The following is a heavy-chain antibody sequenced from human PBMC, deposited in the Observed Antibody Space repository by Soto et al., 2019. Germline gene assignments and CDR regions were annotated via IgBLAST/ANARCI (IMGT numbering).Heavy chain of an antibody. D-gene: IGHD3-22*01. J-gene: IGHJ6*02. CDR1: GGSISSGDYY. CDR3: ARDYYDASSLPTGAVDV. CDR2: VYHTGST. Sequence: QVQLQESGPGLVKPSQTLSLTCTVSGGSISSGDYYWSWIRQSPGKGLEWIGYVYHTGSTYYNPSLQSRLAISIDTSKNQFSLRLTSVTAADTAVYYCARDYYDASSLPTGAVDVWGQGTTVTVSS. V-gene: IGHV4-30-4*01.